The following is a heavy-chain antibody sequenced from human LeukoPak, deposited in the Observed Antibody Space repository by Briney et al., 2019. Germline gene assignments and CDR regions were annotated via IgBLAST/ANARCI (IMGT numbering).Heavy chain of an antibody. V-gene: IGHV3-23*01. J-gene: IGHJ4*02. Sequence: PGGSLRLSCAASGFTFSSYAMSWVRQAPGEGLEWVSAISGSGGSTYYADSVKGRFTISRDNSKNTLYLQMNSLRAEDTAVYYCAKDSPRDGYIGDFDYWGQGTLVTVSS. CDR1: GFTFSSYA. CDR2: ISGSGGST. D-gene: IGHD5-24*01. CDR3: AKDSPRDGYIGDFDY.